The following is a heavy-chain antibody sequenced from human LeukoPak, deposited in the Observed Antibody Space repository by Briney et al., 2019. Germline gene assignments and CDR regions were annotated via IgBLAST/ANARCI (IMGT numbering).Heavy chain of an antibody. CDR1: GGSISSYY. CDR3: ASSSFGSGSLGAFDI. Sequence: SETLSLTCTVSGGSISSYYWSWIRQPPGKGLEWIGYIYHSGSTYYNPSLKSRVTISVDRSKNQFSLKLSSVTAADTAVYYCASSSFGSGSLGAFDIWGQGTMVTVSS. V-gene: IGHV4-59*12. CDR2: IYHSGST. D-gene: IGHD3-10*01. J-gene: IGHJ3*02.